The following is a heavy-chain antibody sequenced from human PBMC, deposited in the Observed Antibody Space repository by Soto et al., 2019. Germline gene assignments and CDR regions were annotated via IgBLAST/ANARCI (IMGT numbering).Heavy chain of an antibody. CDR1: GGTFSSYA. CDR3: ARKSRYCSGGSCYFLPGIDY. J-gene: IGHJ4*02. CDR2: IIPIFGTA. V-gene: IGHV1-69*12. D-gene: IGHD2-15*01. Sequence: QVQLVQSGAEVKKPGSSVKVSCKASGGTFSSYAISWVRQAPVQGLEWMGGIIPIFGTANYAQKFQGRVTITADESTSTAYMELSSLRSEDTAVYYCARKSRYCSGGSCYFLPGIDYWGQGTLVTVSS.